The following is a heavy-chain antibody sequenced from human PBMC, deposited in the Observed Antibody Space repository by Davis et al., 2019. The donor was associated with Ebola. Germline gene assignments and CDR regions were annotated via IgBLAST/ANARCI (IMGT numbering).Heavy chain of an antibody. CDR1: GGTFSSYA. Sequence: ASVKVSCKASGGTFSSYAISWVRQAPRQGLEWMGWISAYNGNTNYAQKLQGRVTMTTDTSTSTAYMELRSLRSDDTAVYYCARAEYNWNYFAYWGQGTLVTVSS. CDR2: ISAYNGNT. V-gene: IGHV1-18*01. D-gene: IGHD1-20*01. J-gene: IGHJ4*02. CDR3: ARAEYNWNYFAY.